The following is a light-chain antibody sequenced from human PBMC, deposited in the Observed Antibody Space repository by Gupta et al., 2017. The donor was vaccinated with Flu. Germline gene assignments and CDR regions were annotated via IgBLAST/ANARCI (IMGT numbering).Light chain of an antibody. J-gene: IGLJ2*01. Sequence: SSELTQDPAVSVALGQTVRLSCQGGSLRNFHANWYQQRPGQAPILVVFGENNRPSGIPDRFAGSTSGDTASLTITGAQPEDAADYYCSSRDSSTNQLIFGGGTKLTVL. CDR3: SSRDSSTNQLI. CDR2: GEN. V-gene: IGLV3-19*01. CDR1: SLRNFH.